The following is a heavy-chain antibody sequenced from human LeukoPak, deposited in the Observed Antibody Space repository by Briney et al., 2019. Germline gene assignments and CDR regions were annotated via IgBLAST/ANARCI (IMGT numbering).Heavy chain of an antibody. V-gene: IGHV3-21*01. CDR1: GFTFSSYS. D-gene: IGHD3-9*01. J-gene: IGHJ4*02. Sequence: GGSLRLSCAASGFTFSSYSMNWVRQAPGKGLEWVSSISSSSSYIYYADSVKGRFTISRDNAKNSLYLQMNSLRAEDTAVYYCARVNYDILTQGALDYWGQGTLVTVSS. CDR3: ARVNYDILTQGALDY. CDR2: ISSSSSYI.